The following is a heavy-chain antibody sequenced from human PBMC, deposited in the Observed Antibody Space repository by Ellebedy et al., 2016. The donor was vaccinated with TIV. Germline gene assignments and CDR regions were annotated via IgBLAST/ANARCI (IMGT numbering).Heavy chain of an antibody. Sequence: GESLKISCAASGFTFSTYGVNWVRQAPGKGLEWVAVISYDGSNKCYADSVKGRFTISRDNSKSTLYLQMNSLRPEDTAVYYCARNIAAAGTHFDYWGQGTLVTVSS. CDR2: ISYDGSNK. CDR3: ARNIAAAGTHFDY. D-gene: IGHD6-13*01. CDR1: GFTFSTYG. J-gene: IGHJ4*02. V-gene: IGHV3-30-3*01.